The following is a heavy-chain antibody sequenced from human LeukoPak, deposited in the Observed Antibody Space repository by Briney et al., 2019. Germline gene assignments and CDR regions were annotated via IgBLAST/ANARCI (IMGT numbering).Heavy chain of an antibody. J-gene: IGHJ5*02. V-gene: IGHV4-31*03. CDR2: ISHIGTT. CDR3: ARGVQGWFAP. CDR1: GDSISSGAYY. D-gene: IGHD3-10*01. Sequence: ASETLSLTCTVSGDSISSGAYYWTWLRQYPGTGLEWIGYISHIGTTYNNPSLKSRVSISVDTSRNQLSLRLTSVTAADTAVYYCARGVQGWFAPWGQGTLVTVSS.